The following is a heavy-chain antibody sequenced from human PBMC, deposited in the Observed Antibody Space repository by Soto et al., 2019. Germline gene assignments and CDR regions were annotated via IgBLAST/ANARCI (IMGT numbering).Heavy chain of an antibody. Sequence: SETLSLTCTVSGGSISSYYWSWIRQPPGKGLEWIAYIYYSGSTNYNPSLKSRVTISLDTSKNQFSLKLSSVTAADTAVYYCARRSGYCSGGSCYLAFDYWGQGTLVTVSS. CDR3: ARRSGYCSGGSCYLAFDY. D-gene: IGHD2-15*01. V-gene: IGHV4-59*08. CDR1: GGSISSYY. CDR2: IYYSGST. J-gene: IGHJ4*02.